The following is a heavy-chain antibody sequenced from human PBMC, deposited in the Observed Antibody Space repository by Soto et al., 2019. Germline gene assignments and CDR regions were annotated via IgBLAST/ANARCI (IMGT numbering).Heavy chain of an antibody. CDR2: INPNSGGT. CDR3: ARARVRQWLAFDY. J-gene: IGHJ4*02. D-gene: IGHD6-19*01. V-gene: IGHV1-2*04. CDR1: GYTFTGYY. Sequence: GASEKVSCKASGYTFTGYYMHWVRQAPGQGLECMGWINPNSGGTNYAQKFQGWVTMTRDTSISAAYMELSRLRSDDTAVYYCARARVRQWLAFDYWGQGTLVTVSS.